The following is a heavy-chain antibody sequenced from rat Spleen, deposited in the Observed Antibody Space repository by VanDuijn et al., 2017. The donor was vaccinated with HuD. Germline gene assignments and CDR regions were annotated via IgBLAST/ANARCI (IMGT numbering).Heavy chain of an antibody. J-gene: IGHJ2*01. Sequence: EVRLVESGGGLVQPGRSMKLSCAASGFTFSTYDMVWVRQAPTKGLKWVASISYDGSTTYYRDSVKGRFTISRDFAKSTLFLQMDSLRSEDTATYYCTRGYYFDYWGQGVMVTVSS. CDR2: ISYDGSTT. CDR3: TRGYYFDY. V-gene: IGHV5-29*01. CDR1: GFTFSTYD.